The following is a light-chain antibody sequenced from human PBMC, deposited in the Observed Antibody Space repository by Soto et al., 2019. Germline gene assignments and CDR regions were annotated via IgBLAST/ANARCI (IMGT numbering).Light chain of an antibody. J-gene: IGLJ2*01. CDR2: DVG. CDR1: SSDIGGYNF. CDR3: CSYAGSYTLV. V-gene: IGLV2-11*01. Sequence: QSALTQPRSVSGSPGQSVTISWTGTSSDIGGYNFVSWYQQHPGKAPKVMIYDVGKRPSGVPDRFSGSKSGNTASLTISGLQADDEGDYYCCSYAGSYTLVFGGGTKLTVL.